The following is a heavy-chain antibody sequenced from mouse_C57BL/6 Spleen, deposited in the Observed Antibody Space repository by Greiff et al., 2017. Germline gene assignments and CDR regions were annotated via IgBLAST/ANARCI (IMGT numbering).Heavy chain of an antibody. D-gene: IGHD1-1*01. CDR1: GYTFTSYW. J-gene: IGHJ4*01. Sequence: QVQLQQPGAELVRPGSSVKLSCTASGYTFTSYWMDWVKQRPGQGLEWIGNIYPSDSETHYNQKFKDKATLTVDKSSSTAYMQLSSLTSEDSAVYYCARDGDGSSPHYYAMDYWGQGTSVTVSS. CDR3: ARDGDGSSPHYYAMDY. CDR2: IYPSDSET. V-gene: IGHV1-61*01.